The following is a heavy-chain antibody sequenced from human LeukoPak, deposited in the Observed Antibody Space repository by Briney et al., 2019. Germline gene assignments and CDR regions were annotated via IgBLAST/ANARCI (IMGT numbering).Heavy chain of an antibody. CDR1: AGSINSGGYF. Sequence: KPSETLSLTCTVSAGSINSGGYFWTWVRQHPGEGLEWIGYIRNSGNSYYNPSLSSRVIISADSSKSTFSLKLSSVTAADTAVYYCARYHCGSTYCPGVDFYGQGTLVTVSS. V-gene: IGHV4-31*03. CDR2: IRNSGNS. J-gene: IGHJ4*02. D-gene: IGHD2-2*01. CDR3: ARYHCGSTYCPGVDF.